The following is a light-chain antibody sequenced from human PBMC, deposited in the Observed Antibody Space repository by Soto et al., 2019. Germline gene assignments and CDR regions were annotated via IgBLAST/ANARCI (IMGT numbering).Light chain of an antibody. CDR2: KVS. V-gene: IGKV2-30*02. CDR1: QSLVHSDGIAY. CDR3: MQGTHWPRT. Sequence: DVVMTQSPLSLPVTLGQPASISCRSNQSLVHSDGIAYFSWFQQRPGRSPRRLIYKVSNRDSGVPARFSGSGSGTDFALKISRVEAEDVGVYYCMQGTHWPRTFGQGTKGDIK. J-gene: IGKJ1*01.